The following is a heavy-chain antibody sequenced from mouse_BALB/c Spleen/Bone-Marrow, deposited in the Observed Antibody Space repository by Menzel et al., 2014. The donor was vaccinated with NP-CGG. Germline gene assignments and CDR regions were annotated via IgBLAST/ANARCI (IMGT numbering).Heavy chain of an antibody. CDR2: IHYSGST. Sequence: EVKLMESGPDLVKPSLSLLLTCTVTGYSITSGYSWHWIQQFPGNKLEWLGYIHYSGSTNYNPSLKSRISITRDTSKNQFFLQLNSVPTEDTATYYCATDYYGWFAYWGQGTLVTVSA. CDR3: ATDYYGWFAY. CDR1: GYSITSGYS. V-gene: IGHV3-1*02. J-gene: IGHJ3*01. D-gene: IGHD1-1*01.